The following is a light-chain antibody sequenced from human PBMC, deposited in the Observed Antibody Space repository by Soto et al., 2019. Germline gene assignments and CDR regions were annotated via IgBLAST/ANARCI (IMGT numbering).Light chain of an antibody. V-gene: IGLV2-14*01. CDR3: ISYTSRRIYV. J-gene: IGLJ1*01. CDR1: SSDVGAYNY. CDR2: EVS. Sequence: QSALTQPASVSGSPGQSITISCTGTSSDVGAYNYVSWYQQHPGRAPKLMIYEVSSRPSGVSNRFSGSKSDNTASLTISGLQADDEADYYCISYTSRRIYVFGTGTKLTVL.